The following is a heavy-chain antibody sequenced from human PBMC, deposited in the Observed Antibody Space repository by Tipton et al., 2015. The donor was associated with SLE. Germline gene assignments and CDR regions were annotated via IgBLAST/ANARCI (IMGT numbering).Heavy chain of an antibody. CDR3: AKDQNRPGGGAFDI. CDR2: ISGSGLRT. CDR1: GFTFSDYY. J-gene: IGHJ3*02. Sequence: GSLRLSCAASGFTFSDYYMTWIRQAPGKRLEWVSAISGSGLRTYYADSVKGRFTISRDNSKNTLYLQMNSLRPEDTALYYCAKDQNRPGGGAFDIWGQGTMVTVSS. D-gene: IGHD2/OR15-2a*01. V-gene: IGHV3-23*01.